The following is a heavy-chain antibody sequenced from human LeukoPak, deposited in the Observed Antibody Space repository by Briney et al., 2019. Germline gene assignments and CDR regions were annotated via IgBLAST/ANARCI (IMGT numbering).Heavy chain of an antibody. CDR1: GFSISNYW. CDR2: ISGSSSYI. V-gene: IGHV3-21*01. J-gene: IGHJ3*02. CDR3: ARDQGVYCSGGSCTAFDI. D-gene: IGHD2-15*01. Sequence: GGSLRLSCAASGFSISNYWMNWVRQAPGKGLEWVSSISGSSSYIYYGDSVKGRCTISRDNAKKSLYLQMNSLRAEDTAVYYCARDQGVYCSGGSCTAFDIWGQGTMVTVSS.